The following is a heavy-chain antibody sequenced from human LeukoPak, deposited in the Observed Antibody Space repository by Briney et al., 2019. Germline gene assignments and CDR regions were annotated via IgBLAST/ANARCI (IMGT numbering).Heavy chain of an antibody. CDR3: ARGLYDFLNDPSNWFDP. D-gene: IGHD3-3*01. Sequence: ASVKVSCKASGYTFTSYDINWVRQATGQGLEWMGWMNPNSGNTGYAQKFQGRVTMTRNTSISTAYMELSSLRSEDTAVYYCARGLYDFLNDPSNWFDPWGQGTLVTVSS. CDR1: GYTFTSYD. CDR2: MNPNSGNT. J-gene: IGHJ5*02. V-gene: IGHV1-8*01.